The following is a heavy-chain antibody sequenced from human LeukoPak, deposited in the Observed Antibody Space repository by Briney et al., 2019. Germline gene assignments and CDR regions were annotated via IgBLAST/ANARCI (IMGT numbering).Heavy chain of an antibody. V-gene: IGHV4-34*01. D-gene: IGHD2-2*01. CDR3: ARVPNAYQLPYYFDY. CDR1: GGSFSGYY. CDR2: INHSGST. J-gene: IGHJ4*02. Sequence: PSETLSLTCAVYGGSFSGYYWSWIRQPPGKGLEWIGEINHSGSTNYNPSLKSRVTISVDTSKNQFSLKLSPVTAADTAVYYCARVPNAYQLPYYFDYWGQGTLVTVSS.